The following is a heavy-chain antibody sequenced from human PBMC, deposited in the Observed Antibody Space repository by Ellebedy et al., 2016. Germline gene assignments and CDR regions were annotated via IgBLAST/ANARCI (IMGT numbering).Heavy chain of an antibody. D-gene: IGHD2-21*02. V-gene: IGHV3-73*01. CDR1: GFTFSGSA. Sequence: GGSLRLSXAASGFTFSGSAMHWVRQASGKGLEWVGRIRSKANSYATAYAASVKGRFTISRDDSKNTAYLQMNSLKTEDTAVYYCTRMKVVTAILDYYYGMDVWGQGTTVTVSS. CDR2: IRSKANSYAT. CDR3: TRMKVVTAILDYYYGMDV. J-gene: IGHJ6*02.